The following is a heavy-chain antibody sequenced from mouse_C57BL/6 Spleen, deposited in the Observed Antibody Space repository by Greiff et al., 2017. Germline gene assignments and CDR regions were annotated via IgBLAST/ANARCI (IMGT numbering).Heavy chain of an antibody. J-gene: IGHJ2*01. D-gene: IGHD1-1*01. Sequence: QVQLQQPGAELVKPGASVTLSCKASGYTFTSYWMPWVKQRPGQGLEWIGMIHPNSGSTNYNEKFKSKATLSIDKSTSTAYMQLSSLTSEDSAVYYCERYYGSSYWGQGTTLTVSS. V-gene: IGHV1-64*01. CDR1: GYTFTSYW. CDR2: IHPNSGST. CDR3: ERYYGSSY.